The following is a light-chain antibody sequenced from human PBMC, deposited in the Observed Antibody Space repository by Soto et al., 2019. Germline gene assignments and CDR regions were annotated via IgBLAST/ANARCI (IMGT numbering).Light chain of an antibody. Sequence: EIVLTQSPGTLSLSPGDRATLSCRASQSISSSYLAWYQQKPGQAPRLLISGASNRATGMPDRFSGSGSGTDFTLTISRLEPEDFAVYYCEEYGSSRSFGQGTKV. V-gene: IGKV3-20*01. CDR1: QSISSSY. CDR2: GAS. J-gene: IGKJ1*01. CDR3: EEYGSSRS.